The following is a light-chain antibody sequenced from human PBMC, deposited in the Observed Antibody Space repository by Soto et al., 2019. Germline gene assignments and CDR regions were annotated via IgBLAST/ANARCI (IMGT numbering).Light chain of an antibody. CDR2: DAS. CDR1: QSVGAY. V-gene: IGKV3-11*01. Sequence: EILLTQSQATLSLSPGERATLSCRASQSVGAYLAWYQQKPGQAPSLLIFDASSRATGIPARFSGSGSGTDFTLTISSLEPEDFAVYYCQQRSNWPYTFGQGTKLEIK. J-gene: IGKJ2*01. CDR3: QQRSNWPYT.